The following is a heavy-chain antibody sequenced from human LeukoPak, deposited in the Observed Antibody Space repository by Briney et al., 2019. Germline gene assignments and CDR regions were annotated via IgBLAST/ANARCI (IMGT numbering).Heavy chain of an antibody. V-gene: IGHV3-33*06. J-gene: IGHJ4*02. CDR2: IWSDSSNK. CDR1: GFTFNHYG. CDR3: AKDAQRGFDYSNSLEY. Sequence: GGSLRLSCEASGFTFNHYGMHWVRQAPGKGLEWVAVIWSDSSNKFYADSVRGRFTISRDDSRKTLFLQMDGLTAEDTAVYYCAKDAQRGFDYSNSLEYWGRGTLVTVSS. D-gene: IGHD4-11*01.